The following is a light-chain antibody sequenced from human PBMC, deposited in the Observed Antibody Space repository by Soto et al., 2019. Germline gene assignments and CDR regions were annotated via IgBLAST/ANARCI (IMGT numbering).Light chain of an antibody. CDR1: QSVGRNF. Sequence: EIVLTQSPGTLSLSPGVRATLSCRASQSVGRNFLAWYQQKPGQAPRLLIYEASSRATGIPDRFSGSGSGTDFTLTISRLEPEDFVVYYCQQYASSPRTFGGGTKVEIK. J-gene: IGKJ4*01. V-gene: IGKV3-20*01. CDR3: QQYASSPRT. CDR2: EAS.